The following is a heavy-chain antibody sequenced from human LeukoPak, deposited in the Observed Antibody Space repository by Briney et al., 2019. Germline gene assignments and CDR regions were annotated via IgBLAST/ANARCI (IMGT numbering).Heavy chain of an antibody. D-gene: IGHD3-10*01. CDR1: GFTFSTYD. J-gene: IGHJ4*02. CDR3: ANPFYGSGPRGY. V-gene: IGHV3-23*01. CDR2: IGSSGST. Sequence: LSGGSLRLSCAASGFTFSTYDMTWVRQAPGKGLEWVSAIGSSGSTYYADSVKGRFTIPRDNSKNPLYLQMNSLRAEYTAIYYCANPFYGSGPRGYWGQGTLVTVSS.